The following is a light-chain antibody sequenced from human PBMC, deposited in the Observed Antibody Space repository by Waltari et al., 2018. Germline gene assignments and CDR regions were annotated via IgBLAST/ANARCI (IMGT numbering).Light chain of an antibody. J-gene: IGKJ2*01. CDR1: QGIDNS. CDR2: AAS. V-gene: IGKV1-17*03. CDR3: LQHNNYPYT. Sequence: DIQRTQSPSAMFASIGDRVTITCRASQGIDNSLAWFQQKPGKAPKRLIFAASTLQTGVPSRFSGSRSGTEFTLTISSLQPEDFATYYCLQHNNYPYTFGQGTKLEIK.